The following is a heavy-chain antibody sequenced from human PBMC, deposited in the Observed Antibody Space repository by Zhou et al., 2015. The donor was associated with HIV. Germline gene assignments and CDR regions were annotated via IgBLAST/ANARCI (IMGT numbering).Heavy chain of an antibody. J-gene: IGHJ3*02. D-gene: IGHD3-22*01. CDR2: IIPIFDST. Sequence: QVQLVQSGAEVKKPGSSVKVSCKASGGTFSNYAVSWVRQAPGQGLEWMGGIIPIFDSTNYAQNFQGRVTITADDSPGTAYMELSSLRSEDTAVYYCARGGIYYDSSAYQAFDIWGQGTLVTVSS. CDR3: ARGGIYYDSSAYQAFDI. V-gene: IGHV1-69*12. CDR1: GGTFSNYA.